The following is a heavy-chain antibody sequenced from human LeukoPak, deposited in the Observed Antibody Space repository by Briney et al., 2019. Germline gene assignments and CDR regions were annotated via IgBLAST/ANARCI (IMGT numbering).Heavy chain of an antibody. Sequence: PSETLSLTCSLSGDSISSGAFYWSWIRQPAGKGLEWIGRIYTTGNTNYNPSLKSRVTMSIDTSENQFSLKLTSVTAADTAVYYSGSSSFYRNSYYYINVWGTGTTVTVSS. CDR3: GSSSFYRNSYYYINV. J-gene: IGHJ6*03. CDR1: GDSISSGAFY. V-gene: IGHV4-61*02. CDR2: IYTTGNT. D-gene: IGHD2/OR15-2a*01.